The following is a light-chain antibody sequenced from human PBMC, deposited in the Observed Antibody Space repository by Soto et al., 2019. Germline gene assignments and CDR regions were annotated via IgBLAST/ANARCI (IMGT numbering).Light chain of an antibody. CDR3: CSYAGSVTFA. CDR2: EVS. V-gene: IGLV2-23*02. J-gene: IGLJ2*01. Sequence: QSALTQPASVSGSPGQSITISCTGTSSDVGSYNLVSWYRQHPGKAPKLMIYEVSERPSGVSLRFSGSKSGNTASLTISGLQAEDEADYYCCSYAGSVTFAFGGGTKVTVL. CDR1: SSDVGSYNL.